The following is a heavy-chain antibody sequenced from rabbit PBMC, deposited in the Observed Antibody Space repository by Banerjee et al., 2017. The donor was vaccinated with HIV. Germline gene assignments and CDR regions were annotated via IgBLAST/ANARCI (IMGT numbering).Heavy chain of an antibody. CDR3: ARDSSYVGANWLDL. Sequence: QEQLVESGGDLVKPGASLTLTCTASGFSFNNKYVMCWVRQAPGKGLEWIACINSNTGSTWYASWAKGRFTISKTSSTTVTLQMTSLTAADTATYFCARDSSYVGANWLDLWGPGTLVTVS. CDR1: GFSFNNKYV. V-gene: IGHV1S45*01. J-gene: IGHJ5*01. CDR2: INSNTGST. D-gene: IGHD8-1*01.